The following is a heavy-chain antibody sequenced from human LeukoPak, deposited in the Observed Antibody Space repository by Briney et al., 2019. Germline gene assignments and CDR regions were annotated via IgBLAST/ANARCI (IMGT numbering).Heavy chain of an antibody. CDR1: GGSINNSSYY. J-gene: IGHJ4*02. CDR3: ARHWTTATHYYPLDF. Sequence: SETLSLTCTVSGGSINNSSYYWAWIRQPRGRGLEWIVSVYSSGSTYYNPSGRIPVTLSAEKSKNQLSLKLHSVTAADTAVYYCARHWTTATHYYPLDFWGQGTLVTVSS. CDR2: VYSSGST. D-gene: IGHD1-1*01. V-gene: IGHV4-39*01.